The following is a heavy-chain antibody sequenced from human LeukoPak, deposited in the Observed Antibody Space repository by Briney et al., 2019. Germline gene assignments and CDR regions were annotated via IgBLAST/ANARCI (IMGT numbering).Heavy chain of an antibody. Sequence: GRSLRLSCAASGFTFSSYGMHWVRQAPGKGLEWVAVITYDGYYKYYADSVKGRFTISSDNSKNTLFLQMNSLRAEDTAVYYCAKDLKSMVRGACMDAWGQGTTVTVSS. V-gene: IGHV3-30*18. D-gene: IGHD3-10*01. CDR1: GFTFSSYG. CDR2: ITYDGYYK. CDR3: AKDLKSMVRGACMDA. J-gene: IGHJ6*02.